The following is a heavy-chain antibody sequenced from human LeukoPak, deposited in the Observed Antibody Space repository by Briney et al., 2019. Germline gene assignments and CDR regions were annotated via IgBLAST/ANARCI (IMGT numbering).Heavy chain of an antibody. CDR3: AGDPMTTETTGYSMDV. Sequence: SQTLSLTCTVSGGSISSGGYYWSWIRQHPGKGLEWIGYIYYSGSTYYNPSLKSRVTISVDTSKNQFSLKLSSVTAADTAVYYCAGDPMTTETTGYSMDVWGQGTTVTVSS. CDR2: IYYSGST. J-gene: IGHJ6*02. CDR1: GGSISSGGYY. D-gene: IGHD4-17*01. V-gene: IGHV4-31*03.